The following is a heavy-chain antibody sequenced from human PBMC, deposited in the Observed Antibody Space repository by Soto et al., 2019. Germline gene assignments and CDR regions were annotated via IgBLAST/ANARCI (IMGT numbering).Heavy chain of an antibody. Sequence: ASVKVSFKASGYTFTSYYMHWLRQAPGQGLEWMGIINPSGGSTSYAQKFQGRVTMTRDTSTSTVYMELSSLRSEDTAVYYCARVGAPYCSGGSCYPPDYWGQGTLVTVSS. CDR2: INPSGGST. V-gene: IGHV1-46*01. CDR1: GYTFTSYY. D-gene: IGHD2-15*01. J-gene: IGHJ4*02. CDR3: ARVGAPYCSGGSCYPPDY.